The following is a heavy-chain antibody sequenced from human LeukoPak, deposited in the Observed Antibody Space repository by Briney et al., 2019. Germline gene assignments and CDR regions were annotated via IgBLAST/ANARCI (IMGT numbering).Heavy chain of an antibody. CDR1: GFSFDDYA. D-gene: IGHD2-15*01. CDR2: ISGDGGDT. CDR3: AKEFGYCSGSSCYRYYYYPMDV. Sequence: GSLRLSCAASGFSFDDYAMHWVRQPPGKGLEWVSVISGDGGDTDYVDSVKGRFTISRDNSKDSLYLQMNSLRTEDTALYYCAKEFGYCSGSSCYRYYYYPMDVWGQGTTVTVSS. V-gene: IGHV3-43*02. J-gene: IGHJ6*02.